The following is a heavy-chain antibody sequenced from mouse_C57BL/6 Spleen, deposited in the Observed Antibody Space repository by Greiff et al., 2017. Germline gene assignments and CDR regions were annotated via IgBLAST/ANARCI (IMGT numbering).Heavy chain of an antibody. J-gene: IGHJ4*01. Sequence: QVQLQQSGPELVKPGASVKISCKASGYAFSSSWMNWVKQRPGKGLEWIGRIYPGDGDTNYNGKFKGKATLTADKSSSTAYMQLSSLTSEDSAVYFCARESSGLYYAMDYWGQGTSVTVSS. CDR1: GYAFSSSW. D-gene: IGHD3-2*02. CDR3: ARESSGLYYAMDY. V-gene: IGHV1-82*01. CDR2: IYPGDGDT.